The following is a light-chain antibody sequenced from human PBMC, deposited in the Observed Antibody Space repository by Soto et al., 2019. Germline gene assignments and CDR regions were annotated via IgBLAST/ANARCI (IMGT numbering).Light chain of an antibody. Sequence: DSQMTQAAAALSASVGDRVTITCRASQSISSWLAWYQQKPGKAPKLLIYKASSLESGVPSRFSGSGSGTEFTLTVSSLQPDDFATYYCQQYNSYWRTFGQGTKVDIK. V-gene: IGKV1-5*03. CDR2: KAS. CDR1: QSISSW. CDR3: QQYNSYWRT. J-gene: IGKJ1*01.